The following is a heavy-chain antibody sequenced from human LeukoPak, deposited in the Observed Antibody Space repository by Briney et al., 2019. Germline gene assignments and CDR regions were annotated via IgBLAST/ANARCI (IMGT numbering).Heavy chain of an antibody. J-gene: IGHJ5*01. D-gene: IGHD2-2*02. CDR3: AKDPTGYCSSTKCYSFWFDS. CDR1: GFTFSSYS. CDR2: ISSSSSYI. V-gene: IGHV3-21*04. Sequence: PGGSLRLSCAASGFTFSSYSMNWVRQAPGKGLEWVSSISSSSSYIYYADSVKGRFTISRDNSKNTLYLQMNSLRAEDTAIYYCAKDPTGYCSSTKCYSFWFDSWGQGILVTVSS.